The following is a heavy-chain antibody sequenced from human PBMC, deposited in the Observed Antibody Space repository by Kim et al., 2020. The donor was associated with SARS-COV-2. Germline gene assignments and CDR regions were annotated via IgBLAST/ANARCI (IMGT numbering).Heavy chain of an antibody. V-gene: IGHV4-39*01. CDR2: IYYSGST. J-gene: IGHJ6*02. Sequence: SETLSLTCTVSGGSISSSSYYWGWIRQPPGKGLEWIGSIYYSGSTYYNPSLKSRVTISVDTSKNQFSLKLSSVTAADTAVYYCSRGLLESQSDYYYGMDVWGQGTTVTVSS. D-gene: IGHD3-3*01. CDR3: SRGLLESQSDYYYGMDV. CDR1: GGSISSSSYY.